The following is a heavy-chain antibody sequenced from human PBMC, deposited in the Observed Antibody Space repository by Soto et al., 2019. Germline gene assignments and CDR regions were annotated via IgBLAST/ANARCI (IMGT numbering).Heavy chain of an antibody. CDR2: ISAYNGNT. J-gene: IGHJ6*02. Sequence: ASVKVSCKASGYTFTSYGISWARQAPGQGLEWMGWISAYNGNTNYAQKLQGRVTMTTDTSTSTAYMELRSLRSDDTAVYYCARDCSSTSCYFYYYYGMDVWGQGTTVTVSS. CDR3: ARDCSSTSCYFYYYYGMDV. CDR1: GYTFTSYG. D-gene: IGHD2-2*01. V-gene: IGHV1-18*01.